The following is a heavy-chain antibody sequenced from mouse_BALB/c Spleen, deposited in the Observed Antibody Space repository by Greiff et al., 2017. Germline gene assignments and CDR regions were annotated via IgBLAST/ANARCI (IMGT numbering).Heavy chain of an antibody. Sequence: VQLQQPGAELVKPGASVKLSCKASGYTFTSYWMHWVKQRPGQGLEWIGEINPSNGRTNYNEKFKSKATLTVDKSSSTAYMQLSSLTSEDSAVYYCARGATVVASEDYAMDYWGQGTSVTVSS. CDR1: GYTFTSYW. J-gene: IGHJ4*01. D-gene: IGHD1-1*01. CDR2: INPSNGRT. V-gene: IGHV1S81*02. CDR3: ARGATVVASEDYAMDY.